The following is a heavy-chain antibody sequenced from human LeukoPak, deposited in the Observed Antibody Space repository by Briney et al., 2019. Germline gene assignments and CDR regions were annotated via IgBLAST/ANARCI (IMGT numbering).Heavy chain of an antibody. V-gene: IGHV1-8*01. Sequence: ASVKVSCKASGSTFTNYDINWVRQATGQGPEWMGWMNTETGDTGYAQKFQGRVTMTRDTSMITAYMELTSLRSEDTAVYYCTRSLLGAGVYFDLWGRGTQVTVSS. CDR2: MNTETGDT. CDR3: TRSLLGAGVYFDL. D-gene: IGHD1-26*01. CDR1: GSTFTNYD. J-gene: IGHJ2*01.